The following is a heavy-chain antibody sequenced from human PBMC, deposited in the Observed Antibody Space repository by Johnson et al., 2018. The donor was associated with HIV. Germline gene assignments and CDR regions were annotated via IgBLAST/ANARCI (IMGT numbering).Heavy chain of an antibody. V-gene: IGHV3-11*01. CDR3: ARAPGAGDAFDI. CDR2: ISSSANTI. J-gene: IGHJ3*02. D-gene: IGHD7-27*01. CDR1: GFTFSDYY. Sequence: QVHLVESGGVVVQPGGSLRLSCAASGFTFSDYYMSWIRQAPGKGLEWVSYISSSANTIYYADSVKGRFTISRDNAKNSLYLQMNSLRAEDTAVYYCARAPGAGDAFDIWGQGTMVTVSS.